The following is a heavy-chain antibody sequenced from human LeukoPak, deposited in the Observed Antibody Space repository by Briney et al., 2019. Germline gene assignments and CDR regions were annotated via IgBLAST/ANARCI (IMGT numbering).Heavy chain of an antibody. D-gene: IGHD6-19*01. CDR1: GFTFSSYS. CDR3: ARDGWYSDAFDI. Sequence: GGSLRLSCAASGFTFSSYSMTWVRQAPGKGLEWVSYISSSSTIYYADSVKGRFTISRDNAKNSLYLQMNSLRDEDTAVYYCARDGWYSDAFDIWGQGTMVTVSS. CDR2: ISSSSTI. J-gene: IGHJ3*02. V-gene: IGHV3-48*02.